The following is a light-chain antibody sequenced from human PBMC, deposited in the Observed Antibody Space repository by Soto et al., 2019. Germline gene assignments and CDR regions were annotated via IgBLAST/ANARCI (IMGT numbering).Light chain of an antibody. Sequence: EIVMTQSPATLSESPGETATLSCRASQSVGSAVAWYQHKPGQAPRLLIVAASIRATGVPGRFSGGGSGTEFTLTISSLQSEYFAVYYCQQYKNWPPLTFGGGTTVEIK. CDR3: QQYKNWPPLT. CDR1: QSVGSA. J-gene: IGKJ4*01. CDR2: AAS. V-gene: IGKV3-15*01.